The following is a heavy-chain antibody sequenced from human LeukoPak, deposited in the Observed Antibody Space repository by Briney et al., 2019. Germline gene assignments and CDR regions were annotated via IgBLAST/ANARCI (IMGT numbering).Heavy chain of an antibody. V-gene: IGHV3-23*01. J-gene: IGHJ4*02. CDR1: GFTFSSYA. CDR3: AKGMKYSGSYFTYFDY. CDR2: ISGSGGST. D-gene: IGHD1-26*01. Sequence: GGSLRLSCAASGFTFSSYAMSWVRQAPGKGLEWVSAISGSGGSTYYADSVKGRFTISRDNSKNTLYLQMNSLRAEDTAVYYCAKGMKYSGSYFTYFDYWGQGTLVTVSS.